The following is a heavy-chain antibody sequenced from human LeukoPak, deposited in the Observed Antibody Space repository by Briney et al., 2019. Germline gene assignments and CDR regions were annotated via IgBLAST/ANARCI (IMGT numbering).Heavy chain of an antibody. J-gene: IGHJ5*02. D-gene: IGHD3/OR15-3a*01. CDR1: GGSLTNYY. CDR2: IYYAGST. CDR3: ARGGLAFDVLDP. V-gene: IGHV4-59*01. Sequence: PSETLSLTCTVSGGSLTNYYWSWIRQPPGKGLQWMGYIYYAGSTNSNPSLESRLSISLDTSKNQFSLELTSVTAADTAVYYCARGGLAFDVLDPWGQGALVTVSS.